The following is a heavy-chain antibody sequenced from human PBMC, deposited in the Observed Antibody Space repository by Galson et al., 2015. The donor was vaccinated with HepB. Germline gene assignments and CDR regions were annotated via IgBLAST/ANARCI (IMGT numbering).Heavy chain of an antibody. J-gene: IGHJ4*02. D-gene: IGHD3-9*01. CDR1: GFTFSIYS. CDR3: ARETGFYPDY. CDR2: ISSSSGR. Sequence: SLRLSCAASGFTFSIYSMNWVRQAPGKGLEWVSYISSSSGRYYADSVKGRFTISRDNAKNSLYLQMDSLGDEDTAVYYCARETGFYPDYWGQGTLVTVSS. V-gene: IGHV3-48*02.